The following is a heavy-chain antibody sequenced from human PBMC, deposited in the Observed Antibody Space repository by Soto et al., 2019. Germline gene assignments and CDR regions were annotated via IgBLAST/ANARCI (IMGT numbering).Heavy chain of an antibody. V-gene: IGHV4-4*07. D-gene: IGHD2-15*01. Sequence: SETLSLTCNVSGVSISSYYWSWIRQPAGKGLEWIGRIYTIKATNYNPSLKSRVSMSVDTSKNKISLTLKSVTAADSAIYYCARERCTGGTCYLNWFDPWGHGTLVTV. CDR3: ARERCTGGTCYLNWFDP. CDR1: GVSISSYY. CDR2: IYTIKAT. J-gene: IGHJ5*02.